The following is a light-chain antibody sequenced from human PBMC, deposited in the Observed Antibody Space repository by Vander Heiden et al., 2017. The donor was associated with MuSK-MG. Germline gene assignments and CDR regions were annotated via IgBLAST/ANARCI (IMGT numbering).Light chain of an antibody. CDR2: AAS. V-gene: IGKV1-39*01. Sequence: DIQMTQSPSSLSASVGDRVTITCRASQSISSYLNWYQQKPGKAPKFLIYAASSLHSGVPSRFIGSGSGTDFTLTISSLQPEDFATYYCQQSDSIPRTFGQGTTVEI. J-gene: IGKJ1*01. CDR3: QQSDSIPRT. CDR1: QSISSY.